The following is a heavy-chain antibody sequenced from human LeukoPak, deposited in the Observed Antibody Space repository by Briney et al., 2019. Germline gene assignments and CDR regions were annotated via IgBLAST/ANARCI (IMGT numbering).Heavy chain of an antibody. D-gene: IGHD2-21*01. V-gene: IGHV1-2*02. CDR2: INPNSGGT. Sequence: ASVKVSCKASGYTFTSYGISWVRQAPGQGLEWMGWINPNSGGTNYAQKFQGRVTMTRDTSISTAYMELSRLRSDDTAVYYCARDSPEPIDRLDYWGQGTLVTVSS. J-gene: IGHJ4*02. CDR3: ARDSPEPIDRLDY. CDR1: GYTFTSYG.